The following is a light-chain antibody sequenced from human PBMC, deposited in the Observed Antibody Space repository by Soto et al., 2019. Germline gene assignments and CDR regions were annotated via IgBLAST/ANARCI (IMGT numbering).Light chain of an antibody. V-gene: IGLV1-40*01. J-gene: IGLJ2*01. CDR3: QSYDTSLGGWGV. CDR1: SSNIGAGYD. Sequence: QSVLTQPPSVSGAPGQRVTISCTGSSSNIGAGYDVHWYQHLPGTAPKLLIYANNNRPSGVPDRFSGSKSGTSAYLAITGLQAEDEADYYRQSYDTSLGGWGVFGGGTKLTVL. CDR2: ANN.